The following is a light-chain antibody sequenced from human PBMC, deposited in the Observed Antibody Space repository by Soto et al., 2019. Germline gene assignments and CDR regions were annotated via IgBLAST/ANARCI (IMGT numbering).Light chain of an antibody. CDR2: GAS. J-gene: IGKJ1*01. Sequence: EIVCTQFPWTPSLSSGESATLSCRASQSVSSSYLAWYQQRPGQAPRLLIYGASSRAPGIPDRFSGSGSGTDFTLTISRLEPEDFAVYYCQQYDTSPDTFGQGT. V-gene: IGKV3-20*01. CDR3: QQYDTSPDT. CDR1: QSVSSSY.